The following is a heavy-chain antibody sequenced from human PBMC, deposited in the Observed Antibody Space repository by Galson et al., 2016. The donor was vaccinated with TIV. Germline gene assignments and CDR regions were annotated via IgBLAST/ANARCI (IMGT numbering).Heavy chain of an antibody. CDR3: ARMYYDILGYQGLDV. D-gene: IGHD3-9*01. J-gene: IGHJ6*02. V-gene: IGHV4-59*01. CDR1: GVSINTYY. CDR2: IYYSETT. Sequence: SETLSLTCTVSGVSINTYYWTWIRQPPGKGLEWIGFIYYSETTNYNPSLESRVTISGDTSKNQFSLNLSSVTAADAAVYYCARMYYDILGYQGLDVWGQGTTVTVSS.